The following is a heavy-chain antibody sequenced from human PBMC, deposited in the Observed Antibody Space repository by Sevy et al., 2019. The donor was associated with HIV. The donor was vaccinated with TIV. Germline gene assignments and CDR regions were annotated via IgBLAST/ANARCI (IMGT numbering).Heavy chain of an antibody. J-gene: IGHJ3*01. CDR3: AKDRAVLVGDAFDL. D-gene: IGHD2-15*01. Sequence: GGSLRLSCAASEITLSNYAMNWVRQAPGRGLEWVSAISGSGGRTYYADSVKGRFTISRDNSKNTLSLQMHSLRVEDTAVYYCAKDRAVLVGDAFDLWGQGTMVTVSS. CDR1: EITLSNYA. V-gene: IGHV3-23*01. CDR2: ISGSGGRT.